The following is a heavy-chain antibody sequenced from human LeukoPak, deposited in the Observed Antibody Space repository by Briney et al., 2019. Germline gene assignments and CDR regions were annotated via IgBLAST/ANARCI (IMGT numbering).Heavy chain of an antibody. V-gene: IGHV3-23*01. CDR3: AKDRGFWSGYLFHY. CDR2: IKTDGTT. CDR1: GFTFSSYA. J-gene: IGHJ4*02. Sequence: EGSLRLSCRASGFTFSSYAMTWVRQAPGKGPEWVSVIKTDGTTDYADSVKGRLSISRDNSNNTLYLQMNSLRAEDTAVYYCAKDRGFWSGYLFHYWGQGTLVTVSS. D-gene: IGHD3-3*01.